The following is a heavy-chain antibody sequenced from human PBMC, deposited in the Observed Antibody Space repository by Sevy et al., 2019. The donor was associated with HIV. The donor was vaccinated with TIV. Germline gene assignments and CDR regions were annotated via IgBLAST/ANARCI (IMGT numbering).Heavy chain of an antibody. CDR2: ISYDGSNK. V-gene: IGHV3-30*18. CDR3: AKGLYYYDSSGYVDY. D-gene: IGHD3-22*01. Sequence: GGSLRLSCAASGFTFSSYGMHWVRQAPGKGLEWVAVISYDGSNKYYADSVKGRFTISRDNSMNTLYLQMNSLRAEDTAVYFCAKGLYYYDSSGYVDYWGQGTLVTVSS. J-gene: IGHJ4*02. CDR1: GFTFSSYG.